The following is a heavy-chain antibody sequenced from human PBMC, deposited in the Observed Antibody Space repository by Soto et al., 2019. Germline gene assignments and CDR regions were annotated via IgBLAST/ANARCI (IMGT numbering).Heavy chain of an antibody. D-gene: IGHD3-10*01. CDR1: GFTFDDYG. CDR2: INWNGGTT. J-gene: IGHJ5*02. V-gene: IGHV3-20*04. CDR3: GRGPRSCWFGTSWFDP. Sequence: PGASLRLSCAASGFTFDDYGMGWVRQAPGKGLEWVSGINWNGGTTEYADAVKGRFTISRDNAKNSLYLQMNSLRAEDTALYYCGRGPRSCWFGTSWFDPWGQGTLVTVSS.